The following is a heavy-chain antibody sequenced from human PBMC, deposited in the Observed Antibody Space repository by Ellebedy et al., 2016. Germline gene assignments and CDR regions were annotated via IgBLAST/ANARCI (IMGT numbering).Heavy chain of an antibody. D-gene: IGHD6-13*01. CDR3: ARGQKPYSSSWYGFFFDY. V-gene: IGHV4-59*01. CDR1: GGSISSYY. CDR2: IYYSGST. J-gene: IGHJ4*01. Sequence: SETLSLTCTVSGGSISSYYWSWIRQPPGKGLEWIGYIYYSGSTNYNPSLKSRVTIAVDTSKNQFSLKLGSVTAADTAVYYCARGQKPYSSSWYGFFFDYWGHGTLVTVSS.